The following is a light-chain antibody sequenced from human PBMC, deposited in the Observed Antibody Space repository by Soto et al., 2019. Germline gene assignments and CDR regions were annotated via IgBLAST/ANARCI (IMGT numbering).Light chain of an antibody. V-gene: IGKV1-39*01. CDR3: QQSYNTRA. Sequence: DIQMTQSPSSLSASVGDRVTITCRASQTISNYLNWYQQKPGKAPKILIYAASSLQSGVPSRFSGSGSGTDFTLTISSLQPEDFATYYCQQSYNTRAFGQGTKLEIK. CDR2: AAS. CDR1: QTISNY. J-gene: IGKJ2*01.